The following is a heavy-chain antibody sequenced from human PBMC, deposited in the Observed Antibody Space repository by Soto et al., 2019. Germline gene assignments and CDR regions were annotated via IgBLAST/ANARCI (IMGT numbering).Heavy chain of an antibody. CDR2: IWDDGSNK. D-gene: IGHD6-6*01. CDR3: ARDPASKSAVEI. Sequence: GGSLRLSCAASGFTFSSYGMHWVRQAPGKGLEWVAVIWDDGSNKYYADSVKGRFTISRDNTKNPLYLQMNSLRTEDKDGYYCARDPASKSAVEIWGQGTLVTVSS. CDR1: GFTFSSYG. V-gene: IGHV3-33*08. J-gene: IGHJ4*03.